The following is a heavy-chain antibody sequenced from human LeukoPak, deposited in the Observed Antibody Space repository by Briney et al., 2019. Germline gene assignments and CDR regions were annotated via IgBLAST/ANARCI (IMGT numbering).Heavy chain of an antibody. V-gene: IGHV3-48*01. D-gene: IGHD6-19*01. CDR1: GFTFSSYS. CDR2: ISNSGSTT. Sequence: GGSLRLSCAASGFTFSSYSMNWVRQAPGKGLEWGSYISNSGSTTYYAASVKGRFTISRDNDKTPLYLQMTRLRVEDTAVYSCARGGTAVASGEYWGQGTLVTVSS. J-gene: IGHJ4*02. CDR3: ARGGTAVASGEY.